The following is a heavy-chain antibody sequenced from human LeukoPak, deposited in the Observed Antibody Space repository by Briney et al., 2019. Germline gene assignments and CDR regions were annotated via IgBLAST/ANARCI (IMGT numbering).Heavy chain of an antibody. J-gene: IGHJ4*02. V-gene: IGHV4-34*01. D-gene: IGHD3-3*02. Sequence: SETLSLTCAVYGGSLSGYYWSWIRQPPGKGLEWIGEINHSGSTNYNPSLKSRVTISVDTSKNQFSLKLSSVTAADTAVYYCARAHMAVLAYWGQGTLVTVSS. CDR1: GGSLSGYY. CDR3: ARAHMAVLAY. CDR2: INHSGST.